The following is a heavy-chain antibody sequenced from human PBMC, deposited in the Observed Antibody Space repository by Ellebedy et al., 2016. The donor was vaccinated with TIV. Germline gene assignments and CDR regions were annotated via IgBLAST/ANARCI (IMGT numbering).Heavy chain of an antibody. V-gene: IGHV3-21*01. Sequence: GESLKISCAASGFTFSSYNMNWVRQAPGKGPEWVSVISSNRSYKYYAVSVKGRFTISRDNTKNALYLQINSLRTEDTALYYCARDDEGGEKPYYNYYGMDVWGQGTTVTVSS. CDR3: ARDDEGGEKPYYNYYGMDV. CDR2: ISSNRSYK. CDR1: GFTFSSYN. J-gene: IGHJ6*02. D-gene: IGHD3-16*01.